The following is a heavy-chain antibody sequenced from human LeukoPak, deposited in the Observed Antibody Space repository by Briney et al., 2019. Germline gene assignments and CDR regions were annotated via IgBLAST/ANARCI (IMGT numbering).Heavy chain of an antibody. D-gene: IGHD6-13*01. Sequence: ASVKVSCKASGYTFTSYGINGVRQAPGQGLEWMGWISAYDGNTNYAQKLQGRVTMTTDTSTSTAYMELRSLRSDDTAVYYCERAAGSAPTKAPAGTGDLILEHYYYYYGTDVWAQGTTVTVSS. CDR3: ERAAGSAPTKAPAGTGDLILEHYYYYYGTDV. CDR2: ISAYDGNT. CDR1: GYTFTSYG. V-gene: IGHV1-18*01. J-gene: IGHJ6*02.